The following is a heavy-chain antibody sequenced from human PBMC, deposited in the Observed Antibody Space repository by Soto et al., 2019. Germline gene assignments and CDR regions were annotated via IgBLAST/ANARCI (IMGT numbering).Heavy chain of an antibody. CDR3: ARDQDNWNFDAFDI. Sequence: QVQLVQSGAEVKKPGSSVKVSCKSSGGTFSSYAISGVRRAPGQGLEGMGGIIPIFGTANYAQKFQGRVTITADESTSTAYMELSSLRSEDTAVYYCARDQDNWNFDAFDIWGQGTMVTVSS. CDR2: IIPIFGTA. V-gene: IGHV1-69*01. CDR1: GGTFSSYA. D-gene: IGHD1-1*01. J-gene: IGHJ3*02.